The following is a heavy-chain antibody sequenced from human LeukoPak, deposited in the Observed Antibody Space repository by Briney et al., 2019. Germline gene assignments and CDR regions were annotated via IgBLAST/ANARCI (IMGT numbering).Heavy chain of an antibody. J-gene: IGHJ4*02. CDR1: GFTFSSYS. CDR2: ISSSSSYI. D-gene: IGHD3-22*01. V-gene: IGHV3-21*01. CDR3: ASCEKDYYDSSGYYYV. Sequence: GGSLRLSCAASGFTFSSYSMNWVRQAPGKGLEWVSSISSSSSYIYYADSVKGRFTISRDNAKNSLYLQMNSLRAEDTAVYYCASCEKDYYDSSGYYYVWGQGTLVTVSS.